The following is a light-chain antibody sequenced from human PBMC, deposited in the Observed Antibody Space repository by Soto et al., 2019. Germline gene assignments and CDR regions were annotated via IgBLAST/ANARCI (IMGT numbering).Light chain of an antibody. J-gene: IGLJ1*01. CDR3: ASWDDSRSGYV. V-gene: IGLV1-47*01. CDR2: KSD. Sequence: QSVLTQPPSASGTPGQRVTISCSGSSSSIGTNYVYWYQQLPGTAPKLLIYKSDRRPSGVPDRFSASNSGTSASLAISGLRYEDEADYHCASWDDSRSGYVFGTGTKLTVL. CDR1: SSSIGTNY.